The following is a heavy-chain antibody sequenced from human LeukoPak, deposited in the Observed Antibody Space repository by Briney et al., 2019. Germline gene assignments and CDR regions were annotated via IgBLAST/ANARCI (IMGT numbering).Heavy chain of an antibody. D-gene: IGHD6-19*01. Sequence: GASVKVSCKASGYTFTGYYMHSVRQAPGQGLEWMGWINPNSGGTNYAQKFQGRVTMTRDTSISTAYMELSRLRADDTAVYYCARGLYSSGWTIYWGQGTLVTVSS. CDR2: INPNSGGT. CDR3: ARGLYSSGWTIY. CDR1: GYTFTGYY. J-gene: IGHJ4*02. V-gene: IGHV1-2*02.